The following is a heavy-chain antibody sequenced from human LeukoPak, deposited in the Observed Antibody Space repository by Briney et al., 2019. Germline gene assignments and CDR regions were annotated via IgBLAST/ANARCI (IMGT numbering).Heavy chain of an antibody. CDR1: GFTFSSYA. CDR3: AKGSLIQLLENWFDP. J-gene: IGHJ5*02. D-gene: IGHD5-18*01. V-gene: IGHV3-23*01. CDR2: ISGSGGST. Sequence: GGSLRLSCAASGFTFSSYAMSWVRQAPGKGLEWVSAISGSGGSTYYADSVKGRFTISRDNSKNTLYLQMNSLRAEDTAVYYCAKGSLIQLLENWFDPWGQGTLVTVSS.